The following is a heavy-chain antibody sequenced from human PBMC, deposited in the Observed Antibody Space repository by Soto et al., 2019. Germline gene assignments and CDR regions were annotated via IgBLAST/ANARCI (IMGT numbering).Heavy chain of an antibody. J-gene: IGHJ6*02. V-gene: IGHV1-69*02. Sequence: SVKVSCKASGGTFSSYTISWARQAPGQGLEWMGRIIPILGIANYAQKFQGRVTITAGKSTSTAYMELSSLRSDDTAVYYCARGGGSSSWFLYYYYGMDVWGQGTTVTVSS. CDR2: IIPILGIA. CDR3: ARGGGSSSWFLYYYYGMDV. CDR1: GGTFSSYT. D-gene: IGHD6-13*01.